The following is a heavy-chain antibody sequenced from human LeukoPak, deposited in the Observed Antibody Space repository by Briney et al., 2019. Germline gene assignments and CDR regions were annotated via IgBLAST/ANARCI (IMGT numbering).Heavy chain of an antibody. CDR2: IYSNGNT. J-gene: IGHJ4*02. CDR3: ARGGSAVTTTLVDY. D-gene: IGHD4-17*01. CDR1: GDSISNYY. Sequence: SETLSLTCNVSGDSISNYYWNWIRQPAGKGLEWIGRIYSNGNTNYNPSLTSRVTMSLDTSKNQFSLKLSSVTAADTAVYYCARGGSAVTTTLVDYWGQGTLVTVSS. V-gene: IGHV4-4*07.